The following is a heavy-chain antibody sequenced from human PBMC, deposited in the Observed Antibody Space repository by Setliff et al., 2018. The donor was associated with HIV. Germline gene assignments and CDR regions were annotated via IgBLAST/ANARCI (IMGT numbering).Heavy chain of an antibody. CDR1: GYTFTSNS. J-gene: IGHJ5*02. CDR2: INAGNGDT. Sequence: ASVKVSCKASGYTFTSNSIHWVRQAPRQRLEWMGWINAGNGDTKYSQKFQGRVTITRDTSASAAYMELRSLTSEDTATYYCARGLEVYYDSRHYYPGWLDPWGQGTLVTVSS. V-gene: IGHV1-3*01. CDR3: ARGLEVYYDSRHYYPGWLDP. D-gene: IGHD3-22*01.